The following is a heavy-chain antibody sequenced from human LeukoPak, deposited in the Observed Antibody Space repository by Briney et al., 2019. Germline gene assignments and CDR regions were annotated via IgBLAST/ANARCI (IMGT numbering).Heavy chain of an antibody. CDR1: GGTFSSYA. Sequence: GASVKLSCKASGGTFSSYAISWVRQAPGQGLEWMGGIIPISGGPNYAQKFQGRVTMTRDTSISPAYMELSRLRSDDTAVYYCARENPGLLRFGELWDYYGMDVWGQGTTVTVSS. D-gene: IGHD3-10*01. CDR2: IIPISGGP. V-gene: IGHV1-2*02. J-gene: IGHJ6*02. CDR3: ARENPGLLRFGELWDYYGMDV.